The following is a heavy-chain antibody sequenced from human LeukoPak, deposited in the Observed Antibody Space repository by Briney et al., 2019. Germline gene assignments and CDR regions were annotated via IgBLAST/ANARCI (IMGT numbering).Heavy chain of an antibody. V-gene: IGHV3-74*03. Sequence: PGGSLRLSCAASGFTFSSYWMHWVRHAPGKGLVWVSRINSDGSSITYADSVKGRFTISRDNANNTLYLQMNSLRVEDTAVYYCAREGRVSGYDFDCWGQGTLVTVSS. CDR2: INSDGSSI. CDR1: GFTFSSYW. D-gene: IGHD5-12*01. CDR3: AREGRVSGYDFDC. J-gene: IGHJ4*02.